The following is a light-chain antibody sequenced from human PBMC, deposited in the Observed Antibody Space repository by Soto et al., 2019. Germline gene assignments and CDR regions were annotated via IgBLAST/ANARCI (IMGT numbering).Light chain of an antibody. CDR2: EGI. Sequence: QSVLTQPASVSGSPGQSITISCTGTTSDVGSYNLVSWYQQHPDKAPKLIIYEGIRRPSGVSNRFSGSKSANTASLTISGLQAEDEADYYCSSYAASSNYVFGTGTKVNV. CDR1: TSDVGSYNL. V-gene: IGLV2-23*01. CDR3: SSYAASSNYV. J-gene: IGLJ1*01.